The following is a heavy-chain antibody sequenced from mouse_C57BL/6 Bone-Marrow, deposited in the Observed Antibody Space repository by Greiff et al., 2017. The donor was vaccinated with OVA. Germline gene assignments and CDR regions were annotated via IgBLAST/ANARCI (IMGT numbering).Heavy chain of an antibody. CDR1: GYTFTSYW. CDR3: ARDIYYGYDKGSMDY. D-gene: IGHD2-2*01. J-gene: IGHJ4*01. V-gene: IGHV1-61*01. Sequence: QVQLQQPGAELVRPGSSVKLSCKASGYTFTSYWMDWVKQRPGQGLEWIGNIYPSDSDTHSNQKFKDKAPLTVDKASSTAYMQLSSLTSEDSAVEYCARDIYYGYDKGSMDYWGQGTSVTVSS. CDR2: IYPSDSDT.